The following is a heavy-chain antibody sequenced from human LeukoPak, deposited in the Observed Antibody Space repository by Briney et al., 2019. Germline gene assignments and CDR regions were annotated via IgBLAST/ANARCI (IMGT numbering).Heavy chain of an antibody. D-gene: IGHD3-22*01. CDR1: GGSITSDGYY. J-gene: IGHJ2*01. CDR2: FHKSGST. Sequence: SETLSLTCTVSGGSITSDGYYWGWIRQPPGKGLEWIGNFHKSGSTYYNSSLKSRVTISVDTSKNQFSLKLSSVTAADTAVYYCARLDRLGYYYDSSGYFGYFFDLWGRGTLVTVSS. V-gene: IGHV4-39*01. CDR3: ARLDRLGYYYDSSGYFGYFFDL.